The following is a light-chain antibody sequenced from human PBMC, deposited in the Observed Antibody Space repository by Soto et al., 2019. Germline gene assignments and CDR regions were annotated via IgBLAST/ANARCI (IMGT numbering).Light chain of an antibody. V-gene: IGKV1-8*01. Sequence: IRMTQSPSSFSACIGDGVSITCRETQDIGLYLPWYKQLPGKAPHLVMYHASALQTGGPSRFSGSGAGTDFTLPISDLQSEDVGSEYCQQFFNFPRTFGQGTQVDIK. CDR1: QDIGLY. J-gene: IGKJ1*01. CDR3: QQFFNFPRT. CDR2: HAS.